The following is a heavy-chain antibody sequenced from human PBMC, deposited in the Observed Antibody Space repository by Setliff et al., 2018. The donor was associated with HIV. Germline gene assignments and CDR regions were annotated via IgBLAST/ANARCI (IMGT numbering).Heavy chain of an antibody. CDR1: GFSFSTYG. CDR3: ARDKGEQQLYFDY. D-gene: IGHD6-13*01. CDR2: IWYDGSDK. V-gene: IGHV3-33*01. J-gene: IGHJ4*02. Sequence: GGSLRLSCAASGFSFSTYGMHWVRQAPGKGLEWVAPIWYDGSDKYYGDSAKGRFTIYRDNSKNTLYLQMNSLRAEDTAVYYCARDKGEQQLYFDYWGQGTLVTVSS.